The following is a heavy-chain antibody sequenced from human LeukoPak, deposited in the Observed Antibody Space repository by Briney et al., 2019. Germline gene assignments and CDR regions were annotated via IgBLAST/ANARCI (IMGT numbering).Heavy chain of an antibody. CDR3: ARGIPLVQGSFDY. CDR1: GGTFSSYT. CDR2: IIPILGIA. V-gene: IGHV1-69*02. Sequence: SVKVSCKASGGTFSSYTISWVRQAPGQGLEWMGRIIPILGIANYAQKFQGRVTITRNTSISTAYMELSSLRSEDTAVYYCARGIPLVQGSFDYWGQGTLVTVSS. J-gene: IGHJ4*02. D-gene: IGHD6-6*01.